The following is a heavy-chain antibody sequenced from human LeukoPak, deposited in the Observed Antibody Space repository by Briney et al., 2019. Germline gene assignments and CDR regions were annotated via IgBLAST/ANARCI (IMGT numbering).Heavy chain of an antibody. CDR3: ARVAVAGTEDY. J-gene: IGHJ4*02. CDR2: ISTSGDTI. CDR1: GFTFSSYE. Sequence: GGSLRLSCAASGFTFSSYEMNWVRQAPGKGLEWLSHISTSGDTIHYANSVEGRFTISRDNAKNSLYLQMNSLRAEDTAVYYCARVAVAGTEDYWGQGTLVTVSP. V-gene: IGHV3-48*03. D-gene: IGHD6-19*01.